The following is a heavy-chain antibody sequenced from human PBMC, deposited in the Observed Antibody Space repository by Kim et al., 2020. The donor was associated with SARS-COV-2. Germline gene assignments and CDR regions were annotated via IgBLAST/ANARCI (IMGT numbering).Heavy chain of an antibody. J-gene: IGHJ4*02. CDR3: ARLSRTGSLDY. CDR2: INAGNGNT. CDR1: GYTFTNYV. D-gene: IGHD7-27*01. V-gene: IGHV1-3*01. Sequence: ASVKVSCKASGYTFTNYVINWLRQAPGQGLEWMGWINAGNGNTKYSQKFQGRVTINRDTPASTAYMELSSLRSEDTAVYYCARLSRTGSLDYWGQGTLVTVSS.